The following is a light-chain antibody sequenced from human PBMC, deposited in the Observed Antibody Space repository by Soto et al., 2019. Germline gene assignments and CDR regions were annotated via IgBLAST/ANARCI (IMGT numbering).Light chain of an antibody. V-gene: IGLV2-8*01. CDR2: EVS. CDR1: SSDVGGYNY. Sequence: QSVLTQPPSASGSPGQSVTISCTGSSSDVGGYNYVSWYQHHPGKAPKLMIYEVSERPSGVPDRFSGSKSGNTASLTVSGLRADDEADYYCSSYAGSNNLVFGGGTKLTVL. J-gene: IGLJ2*01. CDR3: SSYAGSNNLV.